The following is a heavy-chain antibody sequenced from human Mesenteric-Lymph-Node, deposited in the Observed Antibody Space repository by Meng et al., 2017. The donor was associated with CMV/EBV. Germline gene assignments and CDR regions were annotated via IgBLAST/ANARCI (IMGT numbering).Heavy chain of an antibody. Sequence: GESLKISCAASGFTFSSYWMHWVRQAPGKGLVWVSRINSDGSSTSYADSVKGRFTISRDNAKNTLYLQMNSLRAEDTAVYYCASPHSGSYYFDYWGQGTLVTVSS. D-gene: IGHD1-26*01. J-gene: IGHJ4*02. V-gene: IGHV3-74*01. CDR1: GFTFSSYW. CDR3: ASPHSGSYYFDY. CDR2: INSDGSST.